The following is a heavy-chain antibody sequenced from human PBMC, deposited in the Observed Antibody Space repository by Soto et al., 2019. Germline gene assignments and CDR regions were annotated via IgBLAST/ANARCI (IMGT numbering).Heavy chain of an antibody. CDR2: MYYSRST. CDR3: AREATTPSWFDP. CDR1: GGSVSSGGYY. V-gene: IGHV4-61*08. J-gene: IGHJ5*02. Sequence: SETLSLTCTVSGGSVSSGGYYWSWIRQPPGKGLEWIGHMYYSRSTNYNPSLKSRVTISVDTSKNQFSLWLSSVTTADTAVYYCAREATTPSWFDPWGHGALVTVSS. D-gene: IGHD5-12*01.